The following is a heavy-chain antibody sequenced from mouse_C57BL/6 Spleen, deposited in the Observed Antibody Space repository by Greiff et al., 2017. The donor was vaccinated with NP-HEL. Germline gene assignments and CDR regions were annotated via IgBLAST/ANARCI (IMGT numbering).Heavy chain of an antibody. CDR2: ISNGGGST. Sequence: EVHLVESGGGLVQPGGSLKLSCAASGFTFSDYYMYWVRQTPEKRLEWVAYISNGGGSTYYPDTVKGRFTISRDNAKNTLYLQMSRLKSEDTAMYYCARQGGLGRPFDYWGQGTTLTVSS. D-gene: IGHD4-1*01. CDR3: ARQGGLGRPFDY. CDR1: GFTFSDYY. V-gene: IGHV5-12*01. J-gene: IGHJ2*01.